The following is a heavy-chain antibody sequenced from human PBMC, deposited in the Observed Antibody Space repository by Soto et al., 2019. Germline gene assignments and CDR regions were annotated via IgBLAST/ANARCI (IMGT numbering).Heavy chain of an antibody. J-gene: IGHJ5*02. D-gene: IGHD2-2*01. CDR1: GGSISSGGYY. Sequence: SETMSLTCTVSGGSISSGGYYWTWIRQHPRKGLEWIGYIYYSGSTYYNPSLKSRVTISVDTSKNQFSLKLSSVTAADTAVYYCARDYSPVPAAMMGHTGWFDPWGQGTLVTVSS. CDR3: ARDYSPVPAAMMGHTGWFDP. V-gene: IGHV4-31*03. CDR2: IYYSGST.